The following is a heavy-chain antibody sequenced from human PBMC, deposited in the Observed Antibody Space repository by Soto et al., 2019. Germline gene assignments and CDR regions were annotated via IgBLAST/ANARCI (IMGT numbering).Heavy chain of an antibody. CDR1: GGSISSSSYY. V-gene: IGHV4-39*01. CDR2: IYYSGST. CDR3: AIVVTASRLFYAYYFDY. J-gene: IGHJ4*02. Sequence: SETLSLTCTVSGGSISSSSYYWGWIRQPPGKGLEWIGSIYYSGSTYYNPSLKSRVTISVDTSKNQFSLKLSSVTAADTAVYYCAIVVTASRLFYAYYFDYWGQGTLVTVSS. D-gene: IGHD2-21*02.